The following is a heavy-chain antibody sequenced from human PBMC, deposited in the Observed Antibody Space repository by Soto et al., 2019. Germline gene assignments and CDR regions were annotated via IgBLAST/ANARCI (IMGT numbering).Heavy chain of an antibody. CDR1: GFTFNNYG. CDR3: ARAGADYGDKGVSDD. CDR2: IWYDGSAK. V-gene: IGHV3-33*01. J-gene: IGHJ4*02. D-gene: IGHD4-17*01. Sequence: QVQLVESGGGVVQPGRSLRLSCAASGFTFNNYGMHWVRQAPGKGLEWLAVIWYDGSAKFYADSVKGRFTISRDNSKNTLYMQMSSLRAEDTAMYYCARAGADYGDKGVSDDWGQGTLVTVSS.